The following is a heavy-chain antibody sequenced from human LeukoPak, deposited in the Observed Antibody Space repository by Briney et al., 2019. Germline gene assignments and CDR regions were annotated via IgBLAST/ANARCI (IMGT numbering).Heavy chain of an antibody. D-gene: IGHD3-22*01. V-gene: IGHV4-30-4*01. CDR2: MYYSGST. Sequence: SQTLSLTCTVYGGSISSGDYYWSWIRQPPGKGLEWIAYMYYSGSTYYNPSLKSRVTMSADTSKNQLSLKLSSVTAADTAVYYCARPYYYDSRIDPWGQGILVAVSS. CDR1: GGSISSGDYY. CDR3: ARPYYYDSRIDP. J-gene: IGHJ5*02.